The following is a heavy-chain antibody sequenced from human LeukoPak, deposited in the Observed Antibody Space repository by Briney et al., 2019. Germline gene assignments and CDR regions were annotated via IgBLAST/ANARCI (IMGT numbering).Heavy chain of an antibody. CDR1: GYSIISDYF. CDR2: IFHSGDV. V-gene: IGHV4-38-2*02. J-gene: IGHJ4*02. D-gene: IGHD2-15*01. Sequence: SETLSLTCIVSGYSIISDYFWGWVRQPPGKGPEWIGSIFHSGDVYYNPSLTSRVTLSVDPSNNRFSLKVTSVTAADTAIYYCARVVASTSIDFWGQGTLATVSS. CDR3: ARVVASTSIDF.